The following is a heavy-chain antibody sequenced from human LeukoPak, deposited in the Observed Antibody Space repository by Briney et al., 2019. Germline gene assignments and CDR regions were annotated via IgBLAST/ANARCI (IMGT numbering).Heavy chain of an antibody. CDR1: EHIFTIYH. CDR2: INPDTGVT. J-gene: IGHJ5*02. Sequence: ASVKVSCKTSEHIFTIYHIHWVRQAPGQGLEWMAWINPDTGVTKYAQDLQGRVTVARDTSLTTTYMELSTLTSDDTAVYYCALVTSGNWWFDPWGPGTRVTVSS. D-gene: IGHD2-21*02. V-gene: IGHV1-2*02. CDR3: ALVTSGNWWFDP.